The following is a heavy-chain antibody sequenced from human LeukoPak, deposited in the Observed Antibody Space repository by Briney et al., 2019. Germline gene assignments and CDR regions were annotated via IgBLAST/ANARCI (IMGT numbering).Heavy chain of an antibody. CDR1: GGSISSYY. CDR2: IYYSGST. CDR3: ASLSYGYYFDY. J-gene: IGHJ4*02. D-gene: IGHD5-18*01. Sequence: PSETLSLTCTVSGGSISSYYWSWIRQPPGKGLEWIGYIYYSGSTNYNPSLKSRVTISADTSKNQFSLKLSSVTAADTAVYYCASLSYGYYFDYWGQGTLVTVSS. V-gene: IGHV4-59*08.